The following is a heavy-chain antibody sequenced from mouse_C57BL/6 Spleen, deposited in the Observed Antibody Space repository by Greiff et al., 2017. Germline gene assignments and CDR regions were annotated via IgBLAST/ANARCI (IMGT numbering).Heavy chain of an antibody. CDR3: ARGGDYDGYYFDY. D-gene: IGHD2-4*01. CDR2: IYPGGGCT. CDR1: GYTFTNYW. V-gene: IGHV1-63*01. J-gene: IGHJ2*01. Sequence: VQLQQSGAELVRPGTSVKMSCKASGYTFTNYWIGWAKQRPGHGLEWIGDIYPGGGCTNYNEKFKGKATLTADKSSSTAYMQFSSLTSEDSTIYYCARGGDYDGYYFDYWGQDPTLPVSS.